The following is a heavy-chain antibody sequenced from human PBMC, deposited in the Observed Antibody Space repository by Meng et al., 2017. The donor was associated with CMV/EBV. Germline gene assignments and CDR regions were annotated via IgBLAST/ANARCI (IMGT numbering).Heavy chain of an antibody. CDR2: INSNSGGT. CDR3: ARDPGIAARPGGAFDI. D-gene: IGHD6-6*01. V-gene: IGHV1-2*02. CDR1: GYTFTGYY. Sequence: ASVKVSCKASGYTFTGYYMHWVRQAPGQGLEWTGWINSNSGGTNYAQKFQGRVTMTRDTSISTAYMELSRLRSDDTAVYYCARDPGIAARPGGAFDIWGQGTMVTVSS. J-gene: IGHJ3*02.